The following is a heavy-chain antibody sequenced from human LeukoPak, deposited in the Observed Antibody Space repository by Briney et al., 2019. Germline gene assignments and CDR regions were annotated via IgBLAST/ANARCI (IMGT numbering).Heavy chain of an antibody. CDR3: ESSSGWYHRDAFDI. CDR2: INPNSGGT. J-gene: IGHJ3*02. D-gene: IGHD6-19*01. CDR1: GYTFTGYY. V-gene: IGHV1-2*06. Sequence: ASVKVSCKASGYTFTGYYMHWVRQAPGQGLEWMGRINPNSGGTNYAQKFQGRVTMTRDTSISTAYMELSRLRSDDTAVYYCESSSGWYHRDAFDIWGQGTMVTVSS.